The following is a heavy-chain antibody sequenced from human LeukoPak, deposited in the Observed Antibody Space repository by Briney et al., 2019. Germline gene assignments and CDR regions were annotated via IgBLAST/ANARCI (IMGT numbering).Heavy chain of an antibody. CDR1: GFTFSSYS. D-gene: IGHD1-26*01. V-gene: IGHV3-21*01. CDR3: AKEGEWERPYYFDL. J-gene: IGHJ4*02. CDR2: ISSSSSYI. Sequence: GGSLRLSCAASGFTFSSYSMNWVRQAPGKGLEWVSSISSSSSYIYYADSVKGRFTISRDISKKTLFLQMNGLRTEDTAVYYCAKEGEWERPYYFDLWGQGTLVTVSS.